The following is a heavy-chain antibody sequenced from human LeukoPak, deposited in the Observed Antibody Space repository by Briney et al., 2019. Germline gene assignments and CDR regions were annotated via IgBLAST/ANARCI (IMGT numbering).Heavy chain of an antibody. Sequence: SQTLSLTCTVSGGSISSSSYYWGWIRQPPGKGLEWIGSIYYSGSTYYNPSLKSRVTISVDTSKNQFSLKLSSVTAADTAVYYCARHGPYKPAGFDPWGQGTLVTVSS. J-gene: IGHJ5*02. CDR1: GGSISSSSYY. D-gene: IGHD3-10*01. V-gene: IGHV4-39*01. CDR2: IYYSGST. CDR3: ARHGPYKPAGFDP.